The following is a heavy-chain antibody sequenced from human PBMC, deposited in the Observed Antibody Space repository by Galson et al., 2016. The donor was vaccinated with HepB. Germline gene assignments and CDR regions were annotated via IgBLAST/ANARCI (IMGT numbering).Heavy chain of an antibody. D-gene: IGHD4-17*01. J-gene: IGHJ4*02. CDR2: IIPLFGTA. CDR3: ARDDTKKTSRWYGPFAY. V-gene: IGHV1-69*06. CDR1: GGTFSSYP. Sequence: SVKVSCKASGGTFSSYPINWVRHAPGQGLEWMGGIIPLFGTANYARNFQGRVAITADKSTSTAYMELSSLRSEDTAVYYCARDDTKKTSRWYGPFAYWGQGTLVTVSS.